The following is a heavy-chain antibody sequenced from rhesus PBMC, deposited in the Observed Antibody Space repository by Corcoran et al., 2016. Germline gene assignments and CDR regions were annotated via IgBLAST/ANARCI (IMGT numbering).Heavy chain of an antibody. CDR2: IYWDDDK. J-gene: IGHJ4*01. Sequence: QVTLKESGPALVKPTQTLTLTCTFSGFSLTTRGMGVGWIGQPPGKALEWRALIYWDDDKRYSTSLKSRLTISKDTSKNQVVLTMTNMDPVDTATYYCARGVWGSSYFDYWGQGVLVTVSS. D-gene: IGHD3-34*01. V-gene: IGHV2-174*01. CDR3: ARGVWGSSYFDY. CDR1: GFSLTTRGMG.